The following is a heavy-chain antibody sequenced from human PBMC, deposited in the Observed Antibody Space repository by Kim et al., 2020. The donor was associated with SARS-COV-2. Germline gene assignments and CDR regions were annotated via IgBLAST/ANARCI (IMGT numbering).Heavy chain of an antibody. V-gene: IGHV3-48*03. Sequence: GGSLRLSCAASGFTFSSYEMNWVRQAPGKGLEWVSYISSSGSTIYYADSVKGRFTISRDNAKNSLYLQMNSLRAEDTAVYYCASTPGIAVAGTQLGWGQGTLVTVSS. D-gene: IGHD6-19*01. CDR3: ASTPGIAVAGTQLG. CDR1: GFTFSSYE. CDR2: ISSSGSTI. J-gene: IGHJ4*02.